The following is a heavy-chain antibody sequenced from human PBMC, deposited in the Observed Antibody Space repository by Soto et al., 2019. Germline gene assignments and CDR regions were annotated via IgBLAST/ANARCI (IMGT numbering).Heavy chain of an antibody. J-gene: IGHJ4*02. Sequence: EVQLVESGGGLVQPGGSLRLSCAASGFTFSSYAMHWVRQAPGKGLEYISAISGNGGSTYYANSVQGRFTISRDNSKNTLWLQMGSLTAEDMAVYYCARERGGSWVDYWGQGTLVTVSS. D-gene: IGHD2-15*01. CDR2: ISGNGGST. CDR3: ARERGGSWVDY. V-gene: IGHV3-64*01. CDR1: GFTFSSYA.